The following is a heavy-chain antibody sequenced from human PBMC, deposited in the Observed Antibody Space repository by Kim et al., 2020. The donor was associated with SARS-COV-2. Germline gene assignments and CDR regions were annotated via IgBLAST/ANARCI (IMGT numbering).Heavy chain of an antibody. V-gene: IGHV4-39*02. CDR1: GGSIGRSSHY. D-gene: IGHD3-3*01. CDR2: IYYTGIT. CDR3: ASHRFVAFDS. J-gene: IGHJ4*02. Sequence: SETLSLTCTVSGGSIGRSSHYWGWIRQTPGKGLEWIGSIYYTGITYYYPSLKSRVTISADTSKNDFSLRLSSVTAADTAVYYCASHRFVAFDSWGQGTLV.